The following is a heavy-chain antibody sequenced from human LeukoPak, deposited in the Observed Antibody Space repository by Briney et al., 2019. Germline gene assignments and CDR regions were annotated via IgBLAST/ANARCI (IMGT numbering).Heavy chain of an antibody. D-gene: IGHD4-11*01. CDR1: GGTFSSYA. J-gene: IGHJ5*02. CDR3: ARVEDDYSNYVRWFDP. Sequence: ASVKVSCKASGGTFSSYAISWVRQAPGQGLEWMGWINTNTGNPTYAQGFTGRFVFSLDTSVSTAYLQISSLKAEDTAVYYCARVEDDYSNYVRWFDPWGQGTLVTVSS. CDR2: INTNTGNP. V-gene: IGHV7-4-1*02.